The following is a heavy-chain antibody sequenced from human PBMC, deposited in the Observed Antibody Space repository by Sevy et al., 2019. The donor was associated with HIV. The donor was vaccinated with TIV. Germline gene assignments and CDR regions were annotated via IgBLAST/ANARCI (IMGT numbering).Heavy chain of an antibody. CDR3: ARDPTYYFWSGYYTGWFDP. D-gene: IGHD3-3*01. CDR1: GFTFSHYY. CDR2: ISSSGNTI. V-gene: IGHV3-11*01. J-gene: IGHJ5*02. Sequence: GGSLRLSCAASGFTFSHYYMSWIRQAPGKGLEWVSYISSSGNTIYYTDSVKGRFTISRDNAKNSLYLQMDSLRAEDTAVYCCARDPTYYFWSGYYTGWFDPWGQGTLVTVSS.